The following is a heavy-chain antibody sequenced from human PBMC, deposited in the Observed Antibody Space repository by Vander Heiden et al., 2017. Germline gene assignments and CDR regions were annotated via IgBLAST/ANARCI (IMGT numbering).Heavy chain of an antibody. V-gene: IGHV3-53*01. Sequence: EVQLVESGGGLIQPGGSLRLSCAASGFTVSSNSVRWFRQAPGKVLEWLSVIYSGGSTYSADSVKGRFTISRDNSKNTLYLQMNSLRAEETAVYYCARDSRAAYGGYYYYGMDVWGQGTTVTVSS. D-gene: IGHD4-17*01. CDR2: IYSGGST. CDR3: ARDSRAAYGGYYYYGMDV. CDR1: GFTVSSNS. J-gene: IGHJ6*02.